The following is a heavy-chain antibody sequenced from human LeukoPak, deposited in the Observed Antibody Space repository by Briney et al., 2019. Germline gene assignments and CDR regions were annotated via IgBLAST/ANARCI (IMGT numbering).Heavy chain of an antibody. CDR3: ARGRGGSRKTYDY. J-gene: IGHJ4*02. CDR1: GGSISSSNW. D-gene: IGHD1-26*01. CDR2: IYHSGST. Sequence: SGTLSLTCAVSGGSISSSNWWSWIRQPPGKGLEWIGEIYHSGSTNYNPSLKSRVTISVDTSKNQFSLKLSSVTAADTAVYYCARGRGGSRKTYDYWGQGTLVTVSS. V-gene: IGHV4-4*02.